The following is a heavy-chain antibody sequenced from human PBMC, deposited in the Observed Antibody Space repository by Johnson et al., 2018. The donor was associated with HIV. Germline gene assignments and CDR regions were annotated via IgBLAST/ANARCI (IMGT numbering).Heavy chain of an antibody. V-gene: IGHV3-66*02. CDR3: ARDQDWGYYDTTAFDI. Sequence: VQLVESGGGLVKPGGSLRLSCAASGFTVSSNYMSWVRQAPGKGLEWVSVIYSGGSTYYADSVKGRFTISRDNSKNTLYLQMNSLRAEDTAVYYCARDQDWGYYDTTAFDIWGQGTMVTVSS. J-gene: IGHJ3*02. CDR1: GFTVSSNY. CDR2: IYSGGST. D-gene: IGHD3-16*01.